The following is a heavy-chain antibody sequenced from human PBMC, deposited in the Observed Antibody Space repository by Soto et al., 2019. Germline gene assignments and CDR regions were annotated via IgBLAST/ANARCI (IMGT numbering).Heavy chain of an antibody. Sequence: PSETLSLTCTVSGDSFSSFYWSWIRQPPGKGLEWIGYIYYSGSTNYNPSLKSRVTMSIDTSRNQFSLKLSSVTAADTAVYYCAASPRYNFWSGSCTFGPRSWFDPWGKGTLVTVS. CDR3: AASPRYNFWSGSCTFGPRSWFDP. J-gene: IGHJ5*02. CDR1: GDSFSSFY. V-gene: IGHV4-59*01. CDR2: IYYSGST. D-gene: IGHD3-3*01.